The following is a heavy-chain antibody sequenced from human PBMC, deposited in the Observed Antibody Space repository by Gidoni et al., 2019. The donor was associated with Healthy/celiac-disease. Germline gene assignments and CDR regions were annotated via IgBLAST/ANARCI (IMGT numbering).Heavy chain of an antibody. CDR2: ISGSGGST. J-gene: IGHJ3*02. V-gene: IGHV3-23*04. D-gene: IGHD2-2*01. CDR1: GFTLSSYA. Sequence: EVQLVESGGGLVQPGGSLRRSCAASGFTLSSYAMSWVRQAPGKELEGVSAISGSGGSTYYADSVKGRFTISRDNSKNTLYLQMNSLRAEDTAEYYCAKFYIVVVPAATDAVDIWGQGTMVTVSS. CDR3: AKFYIVVVPAATDAVDI.